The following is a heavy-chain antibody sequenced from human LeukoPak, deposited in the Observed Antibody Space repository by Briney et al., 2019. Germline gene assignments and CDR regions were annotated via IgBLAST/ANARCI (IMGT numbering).Heavy chain of an antibody. D-gene: IGHD5-18*01. CDR1: GYSFTTYW. CDR2: IYPGDSDT. J-gene: IGHJ4*02. CDR3: ARKYSEDTAMVDFDY. V-gene: IGHV5-51*01. Sequence: GESLKISCKGSGYSFTTYWIAWVRQMPGKGLEWMGIIYPGDSDTRYSPSFQGQVTISADKSITIAYLQWSSLKASDSAMYYCARKYSEDTAMVDFDYWGQGTLVTVSS.